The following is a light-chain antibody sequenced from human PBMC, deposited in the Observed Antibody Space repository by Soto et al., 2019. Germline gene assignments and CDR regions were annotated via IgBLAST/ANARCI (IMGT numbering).Light chain of an antibody. Sequence: VLTQPASVSGSPGQSITISCTGTSSDVGGYNYVSWYQQHPGKAPKLMIYEVSNRPSGVSNRFSGSKSGNTASLTISGLQAEDEADYYCSSYTSSSTLGVFGTGTKVTVL. V-gene: IGLV2-14*01. J-gene: IGLJ1*01. CDR1: SSDVGGYNY. CDR2: EVS. CDR3: SSYTSSSTLGV.